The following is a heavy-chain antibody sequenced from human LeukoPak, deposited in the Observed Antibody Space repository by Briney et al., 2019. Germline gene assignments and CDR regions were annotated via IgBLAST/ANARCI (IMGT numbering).Heavy chain of an antibody. CDR2: IYYSGST. CDR3: AREVGYYDSSGYYDY. Sequence: SETLSLTCTVSGGSISSSSYYWGWIRQPPGKGLEWIGSIYYSGSTYYTPSLKSRVTISVDTSKNQFSLTLSSVTAADTAVYYCAREVGYYDSSGYYDYWGQGTLVTVSS. CDR1: GGSISSSSYY. J-gene: IGHJ4*02. V-gene: IGHV4-39*07. D-gene: IGHD3-22*01.